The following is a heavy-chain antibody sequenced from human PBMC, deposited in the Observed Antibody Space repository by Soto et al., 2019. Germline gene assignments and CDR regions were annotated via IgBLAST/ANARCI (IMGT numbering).Heavy chain of an antibody. CDR2: ISYDGSNK. CDR3: ARGIGYSYGPIDDY. D-gene: IGHD5-18*01. Sequence: PVVSLRLSCAASGFTFSSYAMHWVRQAPGKGLEWVAVISYDGSNKYYADSVKGRFTISRDNSKNTLYLQMNSLRAEDTAVYYCARGIGYSYGPIDDYWGQGTLVTVSS. V-gene: IGHV3-30-3*01. J-gene: IGHJ4*02. CDR1: GFTFSSYA.